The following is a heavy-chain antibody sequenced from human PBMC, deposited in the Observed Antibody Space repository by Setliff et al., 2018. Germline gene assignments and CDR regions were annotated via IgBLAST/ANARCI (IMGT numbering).Heavy chain of an antibody. CDR1: GITFRNAW. Sequence: GSLRLSCVVSGITFRNAWMSWVRQAPGKGLEWVGRIKSATDGETTDYASPVEGRFIISRDDSQNSLYLQMYSLTTEDTAVYYCTTSAIHFSEYMWVTYRHIDHWGQGTLVTVSS. J-gene: IGHJ4*02. CDR2: IKSATDGETT. CDR3: TTSAIHFSEYMWVTYRHIDH. V-gene: IGHV3-15*01. D-gene: IGHD3-16*02.